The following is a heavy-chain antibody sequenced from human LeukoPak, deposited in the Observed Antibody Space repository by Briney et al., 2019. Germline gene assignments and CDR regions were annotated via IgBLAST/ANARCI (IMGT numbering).Heavy chain of an antibody. CDR2: IKSKSDGGTT. D-gene: IGHD5-12*01. J-gene: IGHJ4*02. CDR1: GFTFSEAW. CDR3: TTPKYTGYDFYF. V-gene: IGHV3-15*01. Sequence: GGSLRLSCAASGFTFSEAWMSWVRQAPGKGLEWVGRIKSKSDGGTTDYAAPVKGRFTISRDDSKDTLFLQMNSLKTEDTAVYYCTTPKYTGYDFYFWGQGTLVTVSS.